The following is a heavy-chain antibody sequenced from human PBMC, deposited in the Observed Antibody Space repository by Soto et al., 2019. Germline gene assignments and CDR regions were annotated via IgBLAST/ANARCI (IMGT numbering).Heavy chain of an antibody. CDR2: ISWNSGSI. Sequence: SLRLSCAASGFTFDDYAMHWVRQAPGKGLEWVSGISWNSGSIGYADSVKGRFTISRDNAKNSLYLQMNSLRAEDTALYYCAKVGMSIAARGGMDVWGQGTTVTVSS. J-gene: IGHJ6*02. D-gene: IGHD6-6*01. V-gene: IGHV3-9*01. CDR3: AKVGMSIAARGGMDV. CDR1: GFTFDDYA.